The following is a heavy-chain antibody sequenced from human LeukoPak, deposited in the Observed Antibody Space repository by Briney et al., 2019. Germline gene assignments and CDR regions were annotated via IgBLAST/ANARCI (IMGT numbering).Heavy chain of an antibody. V-gene: IGHV4-59*01. CDR1: GGSISSYY. CDR3: ARESGDGYNTA. D-gene: IGHD5-24*01. J-gene: IGHJ5*02. CDR2: IYYSGST. Sequence: ASETLSLTCTVSGGSISSYYWSWIRQPPGKGLEWIGYIYYSGSTNYSPSLKSRVTISVDTSKNQFSLKLSSVTAADTAVYYCARESGDGYNTAWGQGTLVTVSS.